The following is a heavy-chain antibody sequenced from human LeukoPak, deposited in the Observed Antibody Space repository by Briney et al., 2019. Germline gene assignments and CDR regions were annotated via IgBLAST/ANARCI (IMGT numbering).Heavy chain of an antibody. CDR1: GGSISSGGYY. CDR2: IYYSGST. CDR3: ARSEGLAYYYDSSGYSPFDP. D-gene: IGHD3-22*01. J-gene: IGHJ5*02. Sequence: PSETLCLTCTVSGGSISSGGYYWSCIRQHPGKGLEWIRYIYYSGSTYYIPSLQSRLTISVATSQHQLSLKLTCVTAADTAGYYCARSEGLAYYYDSSGYSPFDPWGQGTLLTVS. V-gene: IGHV4-31*03.